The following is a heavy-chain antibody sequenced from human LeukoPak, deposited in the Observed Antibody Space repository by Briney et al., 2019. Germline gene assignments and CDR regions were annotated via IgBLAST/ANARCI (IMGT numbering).Heavy chain of an antibody. CDR3: ARQRYSSWPHFDY. V-gene: IGHV4-61*08. CDR2: TSYSGST. Sequence: SETLSLTCTVSGASVSSDGYYWSWIPQPPGKGLEWIGYTSYSGSTYNPSLKSRATISADTSRNQFSLKLTSVTASDTAVYFCARQRYSSWPHFDYWGRGTLVTVSS. D-gene: IGHD6-6*01. J-gene: IGHJ4*02. CDR1: GASVSSDGYY.